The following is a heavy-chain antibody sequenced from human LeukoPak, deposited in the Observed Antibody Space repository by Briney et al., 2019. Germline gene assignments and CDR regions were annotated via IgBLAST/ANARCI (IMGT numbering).Heavy chain of an antibody. V-gene: IGHV1-2*02. CDR2: INPNSGGT. CDR1: GYTFTGYY. CDR3: ARGQSLRLRYFDWGTIKGYFDL. J-gene: IGHJ2*01. Sequence: ASVKVSCKASGYTFTGYYMHWVRQAPGQGLEWMGWINPNSGGTNYAQKFQGRVTMTRDTSISTAYMELSSLRSEDTAVYYCARGQSLRLRYFDWGTIKGYFDLWGRGTLVTVSS. D-gene: IGHD3-9*01.